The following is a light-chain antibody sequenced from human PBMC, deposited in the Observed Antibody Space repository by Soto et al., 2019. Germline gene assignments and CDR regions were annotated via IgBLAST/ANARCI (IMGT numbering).Light chain of an antibody. CDR1: SSDVGSYNL. CDR3: SSYADSHTFLL. J-gene: IGLJ2*01. V-gene: IGLV2-23*02. CDR2: EVT. Sequence: QSVLTQPASVSGSPGQSITISCTGTSSDVGSYNLVSWYQHYPGTAPKLMISEVTKRPSGVSNRFSGSKSGNTASLTISGLQAEDEADYYCSSYADSHTFLLFXGGTQMTVL.